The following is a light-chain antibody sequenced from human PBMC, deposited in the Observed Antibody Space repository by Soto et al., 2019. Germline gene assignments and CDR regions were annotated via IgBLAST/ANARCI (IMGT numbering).Light chain of an antibody. Sequence: IQMTQSPSSLSASPGDRVTITCRASQDISSYLNWYQQKPGKAPKLLIYAASSLQSAVPSRFSGSGSGTDFTLTINSLQPEDSATYYCQQSYGIPRTFGQGTKLEI. V-gene: IGKV1-39*01. CDR2: AAS. J-gene: IGKJ2*01. CDR3: QQSYGIPRT. CDR1: QDISSY.